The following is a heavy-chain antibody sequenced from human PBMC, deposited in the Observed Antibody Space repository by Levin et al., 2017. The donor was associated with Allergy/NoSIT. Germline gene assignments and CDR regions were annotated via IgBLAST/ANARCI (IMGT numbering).Heavy chain of an antibody. D-gene: IGHD3-9*01. V-gene: IGHV3-11*05. CDR2: ISSSSSYT. J-gene: IGHJ3*02. CDR1: GFTFSDYY. Sequence: KPGGSLRLSCAASGFTFSDYYMSWIRQAPGKGLEWVSYISSSSSYTNYADSVKGRFTISRDNAKNSLYLQMNSLRAEDTAVYYCARADYDILTGYHDAFDIWGQGTMVTVSS. CDR3: ARADYDILTGYHDAFDI.